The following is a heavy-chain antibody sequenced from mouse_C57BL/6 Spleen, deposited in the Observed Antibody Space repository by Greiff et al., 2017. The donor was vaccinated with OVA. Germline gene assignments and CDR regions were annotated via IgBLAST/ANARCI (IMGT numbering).Heavy chain of an antibody. D-gene: IGHD2-5*01. CDR2: ISSGSSTI. CDR3: ARPHYSNIYAMDY. J-gene: IGHJ4*01. CDR1: GFTFSDYG. Sequence: DVQLVESGGGLVKPGGSLKLSCAASGFTFSDYGMHWVRQAPEKGLEWVAYISSGSSTIYYADTVKGRFTISRDNAKNTLFLQMTSLRSEDTAMYYCARPHYSNIYAMDYWGQGTSVTVSS. V-gene: IGHV5-17*01.